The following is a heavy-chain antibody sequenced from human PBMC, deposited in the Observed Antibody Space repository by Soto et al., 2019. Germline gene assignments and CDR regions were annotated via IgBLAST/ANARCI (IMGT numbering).Heavy chain of an antibody. CDR2: IYYSGST. V-gene: IGHV4-59*08. Sequence: QVQLQESGPGLVKPSETLSLTCTVSGGSISSYYWSWIRQPPGKGLEWIGYIYYSGSTNYNPSLKSRVTIPVYTSKNQFSLKLSSVTAADTAVYYCARGYGDYVLDYWGQGTLVTVSS. CDR3: ARGYGDYVLDY. D-gene: IGHD4-17*01. CDR1: GGSISSYY. J-gene: IGHJ4*02.